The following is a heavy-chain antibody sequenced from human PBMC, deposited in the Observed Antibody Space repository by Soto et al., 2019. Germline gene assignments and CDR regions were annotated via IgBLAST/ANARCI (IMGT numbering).Heavy chain of an antibody. CDR1: GFTFSSYG. Sequence: QVQLVESGGGVVQPGRSLRLSCAASGFTFSSYGMHWVRQAPGKGLEGVAVISYDGSNKYYADSVKGRFTISRDNSKNTLYLQMNSLRAEDTAVYYCAKDAESIVVVPAAIDYWGQGTLVTVSS. V-gene: IGHV3-30*18. J-gene: IGHJ4*02. CDR3: AKDAESIVVVPAAIDY. D-gene: IGHD2-2*01. CDR2: ISYDGSNK.